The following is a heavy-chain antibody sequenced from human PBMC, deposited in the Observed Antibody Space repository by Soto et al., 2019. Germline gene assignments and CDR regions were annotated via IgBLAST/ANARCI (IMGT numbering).Heavy chain of an antibody. CDR1: GFTFSSYS. Sequence: EVQLVESGGGLVQPGGSLRLSCAASGFTFSSYSMNWVRQAPGKGLERVPYLSSSSGTIYYADSVKGRFTISRDNSKNSVYLQMNSLRDEDTAVYYCAREGGNLNWFNPWGQRTLGTVSS. CDR3: AREGGNLNWFNP. D-gene: IGHD1-26*01. CDR2: LSSSSGTI. J-gene: IGHJ5*02. V-gene: IGHV3-48*02.